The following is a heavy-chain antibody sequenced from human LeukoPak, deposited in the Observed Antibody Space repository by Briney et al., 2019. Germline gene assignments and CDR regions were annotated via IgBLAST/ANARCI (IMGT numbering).Heavy chain of an antibody. Sequence: SSETLSLTCTVSGGSISSYYWSWIRQPPGKGLEWIGYIYYSGSTNYNPSLKSRVTISVDTSENQFSLKLSSVTAADTAVYYCARDKKGASCYDYWGQGTLVTVSS. CDR2: IYYSGST. J-gene: IGHJ4*02. D-gene: IGHD2-2*01. CDR1: GGSISSYY. CDR3: ARDKKGASCYDY. V-gene: IGHV4-59*01.